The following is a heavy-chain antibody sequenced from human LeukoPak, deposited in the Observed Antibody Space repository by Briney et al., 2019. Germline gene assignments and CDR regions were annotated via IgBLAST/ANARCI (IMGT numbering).Heavy chain of an antibody. Sequence: PGGSLRLSCAASGFTFSSYSMTWVRQAPGKGLEWVSSISSSSSYIYYADSVKGRFTISRDNAKNSLYLQMNRLRAEDTAVYYCARDPPYGGIPDYWGQGTLVTVSS. CDR2: ISSSSSYI. CDR1: GFTFSSYS. D-gene: IGHD4-17*01. V-gene: IGHV3-21*01. J-gene: IGHJ4*02. CDR3: ARDPPYGGIPDY.